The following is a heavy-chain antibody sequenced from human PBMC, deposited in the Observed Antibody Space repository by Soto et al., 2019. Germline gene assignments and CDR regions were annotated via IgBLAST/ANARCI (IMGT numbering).Heavy chain of an antibody. CDR3: ARRTSGYFGY. D-gene: IGHD6-19*01. Sequence: EVQLLESGGGLVQPGGSLTLSCAASGFTFSDYTMSWVRQAPGKVLECVSVILSDHNTYYADSVRGRFTISRDNSKNTLSLEMNSLRAEDTAVYYCARRTSGYFGYWGQGTLVTVSS. J-gene: IGHJ4*02. CDR2: ILSDHNT. CDR1: GFTFSDYT. V-gene: IGHV3-23*03.